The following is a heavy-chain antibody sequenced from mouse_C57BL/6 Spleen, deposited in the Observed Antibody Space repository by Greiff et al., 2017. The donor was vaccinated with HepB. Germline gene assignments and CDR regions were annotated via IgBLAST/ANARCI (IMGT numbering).Heavy chain of an antibody. CDR1: GYTFTDYE. CDR3: TRDYGSEDWFAY. J-gene: IGHJ3*01. V-gene: IGHV1-15*01. CDR2: IDPETGGT. Sequence: QVQLQQSGAELVRPGASVTLSCKASGYTFTDYEMHWVKQTPVHGLEWIGAIDPETGGTAYNQKFKGKAILTADKSSSTAYMELRSLTSEDSAVYYCTRDYGSEDWFAYWGQVTLVTVSA. D-gene: IGHD1-1*01.